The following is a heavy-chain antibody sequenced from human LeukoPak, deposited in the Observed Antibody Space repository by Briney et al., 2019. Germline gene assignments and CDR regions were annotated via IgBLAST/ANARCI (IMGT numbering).Heavy chain of an antibody. Sequence: ASLKPSCKASGYTFTGYYMHWVRQAPGQGLGWMGRINPNSGGTNYAQQFQGRVTLTRDTPINTAYMELSRLRSDDTAVYYCARDLDYDSSGYDWGQGTLVTVSS. J-gene: IGHJ4*02. CDR1: GYTFTGYY. D-gene: IGHD3-22*01. CDR2: INPNSGGT. CDR3: ARDLDYDSSGYD. V-gene: IGHV1-2*06.